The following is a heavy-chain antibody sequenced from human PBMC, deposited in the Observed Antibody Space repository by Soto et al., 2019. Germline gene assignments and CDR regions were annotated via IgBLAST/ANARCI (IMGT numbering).Heavy chain of an antibody. Sequence: QVQLVESGGGVVQPGRSLRLSCAASGFTFSSYAMHRVRQAPGKGLEWVAVISYDGSNKYYADSVKGRFTISRDNSKNTLYLQMNSLRAEDTAVYYCARDPSDTLSSGYDYWGQGTLVTVSS. CDR2: ISYDGSNK. V-gene: IGHV3-30-3*01. CDR3: ARDPSDTLSSGYDY. J-gene: IGHJ4*02. CDR1: GFTFSSYA. D-gene: IGHD6-19*01.